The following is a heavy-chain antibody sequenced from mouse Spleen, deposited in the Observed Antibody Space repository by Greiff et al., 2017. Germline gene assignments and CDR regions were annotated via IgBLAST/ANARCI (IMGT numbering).Heavy chain of an antibody. Sequence: EVKLVESGGGLVQPGGSLKLSCAASGSTFSSYTMSWVRQTPEKRLEWVAYISNGGGSTYYPDTVKGRFTISRDNAKNTLYLQMSSLKSEDTAMYYCARHESLDYWGQGTTLTVSS. CDR1: GSTFSSYT. J-gene: IGHJ2*01. V-gene: IGHV5-12-2*01. CDR2: ISNGGGST. CDR3: ARHESLDY.